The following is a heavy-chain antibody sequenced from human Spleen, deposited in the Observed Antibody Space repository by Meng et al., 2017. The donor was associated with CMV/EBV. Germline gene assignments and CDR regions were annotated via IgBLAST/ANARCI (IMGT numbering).Heavy chain of an antibody. CDR2: ISLNSGDL. D-gene: IGHD2-2*01. CDR3: VKDFYCSSTSCFFGYYYGLDV. CDR1: GFTFDDYA. V-gene: IGHV3-9*01. J-gene: IGHJ6*02. Sequence: SLKISCAASGFTFDDYAMHWVRQAPGKGLEWVSGISLNSGDLGYADSVKGRFTISRDNAKNSLYLQMNSLRTEDTALYYCVKDFYCSSTSCFFGYYYGLDVWGQGTTVTVSS.